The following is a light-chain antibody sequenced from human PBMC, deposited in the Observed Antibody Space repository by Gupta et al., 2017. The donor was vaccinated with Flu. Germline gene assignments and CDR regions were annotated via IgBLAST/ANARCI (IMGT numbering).Light chain of an antibody. J-gene: IGKJ1*01. CDR2: WAS. Sequence: DIVMTQSPDSLAVFLGERATINRKSSQSALYSSNNKNYLAWYQQKPGQPPKLLIYWASTRESGVPDRFSGSGSGTDFTLTISSLQAEDVAVYYCQQYYSTLWTFGQGTKVEIK. V-gene: IGKV4-1*01. CDR1: QSALYSSNNKNY. CDR3: QQYYSTLWT.